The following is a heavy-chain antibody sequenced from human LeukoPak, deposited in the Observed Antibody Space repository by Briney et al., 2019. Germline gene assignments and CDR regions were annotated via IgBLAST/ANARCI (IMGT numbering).Heavy chain of an antibody. V-gene: IGHV1-46*01. J-gene: IGHJ4*02. CDR1: GYTFTSYY. CDR3: AREDSGSYYVY. Sequence: ASVKVSCKASGYTFTSYYMHWVRQAPGQGLEWMGIINPSDGSTSYAQKFQGRVTMTRDMSTSTDYMELSSLRSEDTAVYYCAREDSGSYYVYWGQGTLVTVSS. CDR2: INPSDGST. D-gene: IGHD1-26*01.